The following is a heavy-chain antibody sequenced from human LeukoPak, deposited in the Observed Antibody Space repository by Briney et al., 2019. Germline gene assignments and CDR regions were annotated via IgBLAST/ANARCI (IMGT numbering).Heavy chain of an antibody. Sequence: SETLSLTCTVSGVSISSSTYYWVWIRQPPGKGLEWIGSIYNSGSTSYNPSLKSRVTISVDKSKNQFSLKLSSVTAADTAVYYCARLAGSYSGPYFDYWGQGTLVTVSS. CDR2: IYNSGST. V-gene: IGHV4-39*07. J-gene: IGHJ4*02. D-gene: IGHD1-26*01. CDR3: ARLAGSYSGPYFDY. CDR1: GVSISSSTYY.